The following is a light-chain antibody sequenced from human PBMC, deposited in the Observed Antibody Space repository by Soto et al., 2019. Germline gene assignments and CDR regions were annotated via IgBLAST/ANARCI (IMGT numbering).Light chain of an antibody. Sequence: EIVLTQSPGTLSLSPGERATLSCRASQSISSNYLAWYQHKPGQGPRLLIYAASSRATGIPDRFSGSGSGSDFTLNISRLEPEDFALYYCQKYGSAFTFGPGNKVDIK. V-gene: IGKV3-20*01. CDR1: QSISSNY. CDR3: QKYGSAFT. CDR2: AAS. J-gene: IGKJ3*01.